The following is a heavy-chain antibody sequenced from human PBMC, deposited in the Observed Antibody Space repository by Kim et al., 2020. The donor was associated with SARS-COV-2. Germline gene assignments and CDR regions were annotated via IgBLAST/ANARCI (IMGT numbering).Heavy chain of an antibody. CDR2: ISGSGGST. D-gene: IGHD6-6*01. CDR1: GFTFSSYA. Sequence: GGSLRLSCAASGFTFSSYAMSWVRQAPGKGLEWVSAISGSGGSTYYADSVKGRFTISRDNSKNTLYLQMNSLRAEDTAVYYCAKDRKPYSSSSWSCDYWGQGTLVTVSS. CDR3: AKDRKPYSSSSWSCDY. J-gene: IGHJ4*02. V-gene: IGHV3-23*01.